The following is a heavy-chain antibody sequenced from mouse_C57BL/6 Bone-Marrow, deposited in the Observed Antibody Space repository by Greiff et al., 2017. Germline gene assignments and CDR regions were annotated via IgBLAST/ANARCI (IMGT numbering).Heavy chain of an antibody. D-gene: IGHD1-1*01. V-gene: IGHV1-81*01. CDR2: IYPRSGNT. Sequence: VQLVESGAELARPGASVKLSCKASGYTFTSYGISWVKQRTGQGLEWIGEIYPRSGNTYYNEKFKGKATLTADKSSSTAYMELRSLTSEDSAVYFCARDYGSSYGYWGQGTTLTVSS. J-gene: IGHJ2*01. CDR3: ARDYGSSYGY. CDR1: GYTFTSYG.